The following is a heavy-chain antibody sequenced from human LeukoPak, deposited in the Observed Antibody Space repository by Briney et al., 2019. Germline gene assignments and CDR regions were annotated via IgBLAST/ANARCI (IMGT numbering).Heavy chain of an antibody. V-gene: IGHV3-48*03. J-gene: IGHJ4*02. CDR2: ISSSGSTI. D-gene: IGHD6-13*01. Sequence: GGSLRLSCAASGFTFSSYEMHWVRQAPGKGLEWVSYISSSGSTIYYADSVKGRFTISRDNAKNSLYLQMNSLRAEDTAVYYCASLHSSSWYFDYWGQGTLVTVSS. CDR3: ASLHSSSWYFDY. CDR1: GFTFSSYE.